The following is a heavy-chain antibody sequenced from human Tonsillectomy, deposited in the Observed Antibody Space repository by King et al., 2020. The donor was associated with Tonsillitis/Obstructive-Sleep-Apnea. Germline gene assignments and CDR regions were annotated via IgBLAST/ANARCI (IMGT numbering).Heavy chain of an antibody. CDR3: ERTSGTSSRAHYFDY. Sequence: VTLKESGPALVKPTQTLTLTCTFSGFSLSTSGMCVSWIRQPPGKALEWLARIDWDDDKYYSTSLKTRLTISRDTPKNQVVFTMTNMAPVDTATYYCERTSGTSSRAHYFDYWGQGTLVTVSS. V-gene: IGHV2-70*11. J-gene: IGHJ4*02. CDR2: IDWDDDK. CDR1: GFSLSTSGMC. D-gene: IGHD2-2*01.